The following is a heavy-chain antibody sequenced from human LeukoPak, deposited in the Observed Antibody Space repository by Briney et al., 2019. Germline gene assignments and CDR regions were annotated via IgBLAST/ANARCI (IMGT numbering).Heavy chain of an antibody. J-gene: IGHJ4*02. V-gene: IGHV3-30*02. CDR3: AKERPSRDSYGYFDY. CDR2: IRYDGSNK. Sequence: GGSLRLSCAASGFTFSSYGMHWVRQAPGKGLEWMAFIRYDGSNKYYADSVKGRFAISRDNSKNTLYLQMNSLRAEDTAVYYCAKERPSRDSYGYFDYWGQGTLVTVSS. D-gene: IGHD5-18*01. CDR1: GFTFSSYG.